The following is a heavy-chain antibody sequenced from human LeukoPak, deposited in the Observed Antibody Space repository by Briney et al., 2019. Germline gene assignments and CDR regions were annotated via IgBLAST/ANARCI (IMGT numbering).Heavy chain of an antibody. D-gene: IGHD3-16*01. J-gene: IGHJ4*02. Sequence: GGSLRLSCAASGFTSSGYYMNWIRQAPGKGLEWVANIKSDGSEMYYVDSVKGRFSISRDNAKNSLYLQMNSLRAEDTAVYYCTRAGLHIKDDDYWGQGTLVTVSS. V-gene: IGHV3-7*01. CDR1: GFTSSGYY. CDR2: IKSDGSEM. CDR3: TRAGLHIKDDDY.